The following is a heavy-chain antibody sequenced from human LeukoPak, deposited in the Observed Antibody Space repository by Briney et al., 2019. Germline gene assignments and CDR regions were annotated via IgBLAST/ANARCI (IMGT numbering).Heavy chain of an antibody. CDR1: GGSISSGDYY. D-gene: IGHD6-13*01. CDR3: ARGLGSSWYPLYYYYGMDV. V-gene: IGHV4-30-4*01. CDR2: IYYSGST. Sequence: SQTLSLTCTVSGGSISSGDYYWSWIRQPPGKGLEWLGYIYYSGSTYYNPSLKSRVTISVDTSKNQFSLKLSSVTAADTAVYYCARGLGSSWYPLYYYYGMDVWGKGTTVTVSS. J-gene: IGHJ6*04.